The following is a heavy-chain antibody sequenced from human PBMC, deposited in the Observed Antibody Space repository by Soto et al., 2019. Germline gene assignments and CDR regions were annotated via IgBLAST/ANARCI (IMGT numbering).Heavy chain of an antibody. D-gene: IGHD6-6*01. J-gene: IGHJ4*02. CDR1: GFTFSSYA. Sequence: GGSLRLSCAASGFTFSSYAMSWVRQAPGKGLEWVSAIGTSGGSTYYVDSVKGRFTISRDNSKNTLYLQKNSLSAEDTAVYYCAKGIGGSSSARSNDYWGQGTLVTVSS. CDR3: AKGIGGSSSARSNDY. CDR2: IGTSGGST. V-gene: IGHV3-23*01.